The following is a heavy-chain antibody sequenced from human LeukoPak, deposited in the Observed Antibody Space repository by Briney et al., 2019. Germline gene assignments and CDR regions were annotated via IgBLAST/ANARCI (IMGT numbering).Heavy chain of an antibody. Sequence: GGSLRLSCAASGFTFSNYAMHWVRQAPGKGLEYVSAISDNGGNTYYADSVKGRVIISRDNSRNTLYLQMGSLRPEDTAVYYCARGWYDDFWAQGTLVTVSS. D-gene: IGHD6-13*01. CDR2: ISDNGGNT. CDR1: GFTFSNYA. J-gene: IGHJ4*02. V-gene: IGHV3-64*02. CDR3: ARGWYDDF.